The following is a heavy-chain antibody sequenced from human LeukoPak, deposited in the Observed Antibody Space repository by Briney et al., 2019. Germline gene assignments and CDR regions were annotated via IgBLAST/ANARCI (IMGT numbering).Heavy chain of an antibody. CDR1: GYTFTTYA. Sequence: ASVKVSCKASGYTFTTYAMNWVRQAPGQGLEWLGWINTNTGNPTYAQGFTGRFVFSLDTSVSTAYLQISSLKAEDTAVYYCARDGSSDWRGNYFDYWGQGTLVTVSS. J-gene: IGHJ4*02. V-gene: IGHV7-4-1*02. CDR2: INTNTGNP. D-gene: IGHD6-19*01. CDR3: ARDGSSDWRGNYFDY.